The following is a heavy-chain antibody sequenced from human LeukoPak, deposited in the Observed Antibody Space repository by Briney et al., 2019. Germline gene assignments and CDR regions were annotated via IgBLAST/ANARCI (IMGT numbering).Heavy chain of an antibody. CDR3: ARVPDFWSGYYVDH. V-gene: IGHV3-7*01. D-gene: IGHD3-3*01. Sequence: GGSLRLSCAVSGFTLNNYWMTWVRQAPGKGLEWVANINQDGSEKYYVDSVKGRFTISRDNAENSLYLQMNSLKAEDTAVYYCARVPDFWSGYYVDHWGQGTLVTVSS. CDR2: INQDGSEK. J-gene: IGHJ4*02. CDR1: GFTLNNYW.